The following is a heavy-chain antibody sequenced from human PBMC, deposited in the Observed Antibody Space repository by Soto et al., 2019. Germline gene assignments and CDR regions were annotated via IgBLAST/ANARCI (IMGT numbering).Heavy chain of an antibody. CDR2: IDTSGTT. V-gene: IGHV4-4*07. D-gene: IGHD3-10*01. CDR1: GGSISSYY. J-gene: IGHJ6*02. Sequence: PSETLSLTCTVSGGSISSYYVSWIRQSAGKGLEWIGRIDTSGTTNYNPSLKSRVTMSVDASKNHFSLNLSSVTAADTAVYSCARGPRGYVYYHGMDVWGQGTTVTGS. CDR3: ARGPRGYVYYHGMDV.